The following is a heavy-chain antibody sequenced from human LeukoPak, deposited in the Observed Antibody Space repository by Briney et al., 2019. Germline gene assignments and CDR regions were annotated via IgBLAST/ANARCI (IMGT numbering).Heavy chain of an antibody. CDR1: GFTFSSYS. J-gene: IGHJ5*02. CDR3: ARDHRSLYVGWFDP. D-gene: IGHD1-26*01. V-gene: IGHV3-48*01. Sequence: GGSLRLSCAASGFTFSSYSMTWVRQAPGKGLEWVSYISSSSSTIYYADSVKGRFTISRDNAKNSLYLQMNSLRAEDTAVYYCARDHRSLYVGWFDPWGQGTLVTVSS. CDR2: ISSSSSTI.